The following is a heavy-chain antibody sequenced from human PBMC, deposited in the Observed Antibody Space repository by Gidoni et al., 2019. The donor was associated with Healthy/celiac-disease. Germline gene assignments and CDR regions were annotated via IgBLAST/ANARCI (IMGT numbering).Heavy chain of an antibody. CDR3: ARDKAVAGTGYYGMDV. V-gene: IGHV3-21*01. CDR1: GFTFSSYS. J-gene: IGHJ6*02. D-gene: IGHD6-19*01. CDR2: ISSSSSYI. Sequence: EVQLVESGGGLVKPGGPLRLSCAASGFTFSSYSMNWVRQAPGKGLEWVSSISSSSSYIYYADSVKGRFTISRDNAKNSLYLQMNSLRAEDTAVYYCARDKAVAGTGYYGMDVWGQGTTVTVSS.